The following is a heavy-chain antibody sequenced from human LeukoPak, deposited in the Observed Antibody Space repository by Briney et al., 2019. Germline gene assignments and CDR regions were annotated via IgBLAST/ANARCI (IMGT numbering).Heavy chain of an antibody. CDR3: ARGPDPYYYYYMDV. CDR1: GYTFTSYD. Sequence: ASVKVSCKASGYTFTSYDINWVRQATGQGLEWMGWMNPNSGNTGYAQKFQGRVTMTRNTSISTAYMELSSLRSEDTAVYYCARGPDPYYYYYMDVWGKGTTVTVSS. J-gene: IGHJ6*03. CDR2: MNPNSGNT. V-gene: IGHV1-8*01.